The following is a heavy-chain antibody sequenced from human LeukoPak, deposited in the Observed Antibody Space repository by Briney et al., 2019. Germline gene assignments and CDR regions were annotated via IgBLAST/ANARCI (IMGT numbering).Heavy chain of an antibody. D-gene: IGHD3-10*01. CDR2: IYSSGST. V-gene: IGHV4-4*07. J-gene: IGHJ6*03. CDR1: GGSISTYY. Sequence: SETLSLTCTVSGGSISTYYGSWIRQPAGKGLEWIGRIYSSGSTNYNPSLKSRVTMSVDTSKNQFPLKLSSVTAADTAVYFCARDRSWFGETYYYSMDVWGKGTTVTVSS. CDR3: ARDRSWFGETYYYSMDV.